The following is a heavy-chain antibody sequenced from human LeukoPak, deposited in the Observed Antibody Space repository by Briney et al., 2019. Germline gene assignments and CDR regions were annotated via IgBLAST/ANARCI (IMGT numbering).Heavy chain of an antibody. CDR2: IYLGGSDT. J-gene: IGHJ4*02. V-gene: IGHV5-51*03. CDR3: ARPWRSGWFYGQIDY. Sequence: PGESLKISCKGSGYTFTSYWIGWVRQMPGKGLEWMGIIYLGGSDTRYSPSFQGQVTISADKSISTAYLQCSSLKASDTAMYYGARPWRSGWFYGQIDYWGQGTLVTVSS. CDR1: GYTFTSYW. D-gene: IGHD6-19*01.